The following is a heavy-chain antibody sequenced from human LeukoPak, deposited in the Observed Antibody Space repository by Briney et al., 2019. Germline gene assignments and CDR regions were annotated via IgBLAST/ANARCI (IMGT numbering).Heavy chain of an antibody. CDR1: GFTFSSYS. CDR2: ISSSSSYI. D-gene: IGHD3-16*02. Sequence: GGSLRLSCAASGFTFSSYSMNWVRQAPGKGLEWVSSISSSSSYIYYADSVKGRFTISRDNAKNSLYLQMNSLRAEDTAVYYCARDPSPHTYYDYVWGSYRLYFDYRGQGTLVTVSS. V-gene: IGHV3-21*01. J-gene: IGHJ4*02. CDR3: ARDPSPHTYYDYVWGSYRLYFDY.